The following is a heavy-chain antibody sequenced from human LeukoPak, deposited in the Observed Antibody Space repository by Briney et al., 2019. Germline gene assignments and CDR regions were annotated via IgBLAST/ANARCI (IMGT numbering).Heavy chain of an antibody. CDR2: IYYSGST. J-gene: IGHJ4*02. V-gene: IGHV4-59*13. CDR3: ARGGIAAAGTFDY. Sequence: SETLSLTCTVSGGSIRSYYWSWIREPPGKGLEGIGYIYYSGSTNYNPSLKSRVTISVDTSKNQFSLKLSSVTAADTAVYYCARGGIAAAGTFDYWGQGTLVTVSS. D-gene: IGHD6-13*01. CDR1: GGSIRSYY.